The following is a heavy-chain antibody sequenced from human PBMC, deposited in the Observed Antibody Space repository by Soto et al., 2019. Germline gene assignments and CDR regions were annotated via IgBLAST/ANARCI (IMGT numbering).Heavy chain of an antibody. V-gene: IGHV3-33*01. D-gene: IGHD1-26*01. CDR2: IWHDGSNK. CDR1: GVIFSNFG. J-gene: IGHJ4*02. CDR3: AGFYVAAGAAPLEY. Sequence: WGSLRLCCAASGVIFSNFGMHWFRQAPGKGLEWVGIIWHDGSNKYYADSVEGRFTISRDNSKNTVYLQMNSLRGEDTGIYYCAGFYVAAGAAPLEYWGQGTLVTVSS.